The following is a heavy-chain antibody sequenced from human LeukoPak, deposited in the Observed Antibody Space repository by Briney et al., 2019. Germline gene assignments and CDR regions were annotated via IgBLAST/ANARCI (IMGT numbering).Heavy chain of an antibody. D-gene: IGHD6-19*01. CDR3: TTDNWYSSGWYDDGIDY. Sequence: GGSLRLSCAASGFTFSNAWMSWVRQAPGKGLEWVGRIKSKTDGGTTDYAALVKGRFTISRDDSKNTLYLQMNSLKTEDTAVYYCTTDNWYSSGWYDDGIDYWGQGTLVTVSS. CDR2: IKSKTDGGTT. V-gene: IGHV3-15*01. J-gene: IGHJ4*02. CDR1: GFTFSNAW.